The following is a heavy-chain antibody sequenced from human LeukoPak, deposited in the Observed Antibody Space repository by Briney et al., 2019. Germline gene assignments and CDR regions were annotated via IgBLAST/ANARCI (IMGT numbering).Heavy chain of an antibody. CDR1: GFTFSSYS. Sequence: PGGSLRLSCAASGFTFSSYSMNWVRQAPGKGLEWVSYISSSSSTIYYADSVKGRFTISRDNAKNSLYLQMNSLRAEDTAVYYCARPKSSGWYLLNKNWGQGTLVTVSS. CDR2: ISSSSSTI. CDR3: ARPKSSGWYLLNKN. J-gene: IGHJ4*02. V-gene: IGHV3-48*01. D-gene: IGHD6-19*01.